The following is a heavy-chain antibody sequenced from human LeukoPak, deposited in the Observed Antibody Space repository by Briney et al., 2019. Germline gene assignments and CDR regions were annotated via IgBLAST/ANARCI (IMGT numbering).Heavy chain of an antibody. CDR3: AREAFTAGHFFDF. Sequence: GASVKVSCKASGYSFTGYYIHWVRQAPGQGLEWMGRINTNSGDTNYAQKFQDRVSMTRDTSVTTAYMEVSRLTSDDTAVYYCAREAFTAGHFFDFWGQGSLVTVSS. D-gene: IGHD6-13*01. V-gene: IGHV1-2*02. CDR2: INTNSGDT. CDR1: GYSFTGYY. J-gene: IGHJ4*02.